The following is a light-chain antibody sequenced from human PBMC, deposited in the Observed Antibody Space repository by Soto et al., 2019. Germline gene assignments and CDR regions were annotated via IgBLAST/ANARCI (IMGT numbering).Light chain of an antibody. J-gene: IGKJ1*01. CDR2: AAS. CDR1: QSVNSN. Sequence: EIVMTQSPATLSVSPGERATLSCRASQSVNSNFAWYQQKPGQAPRLLIYAASTRATGIPARFSGSGSGTEFTLTISSLQSEDFAVYYCQQYNNWPPWTFGQGTKVDI. CDR3: QQYNNWPPWT. V-gene: IGKV3-15*01.